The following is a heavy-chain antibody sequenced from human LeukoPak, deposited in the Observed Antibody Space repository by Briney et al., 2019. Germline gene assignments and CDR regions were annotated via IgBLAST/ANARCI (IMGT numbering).Heavy chain of an antibody. J-gene: IGHJ5*02. V-gene: IGHV3-23*01. CDR3: ARGGQENWFDL. Sequence: GGSLRLSCTGSGFTFGDYAMSWVRQAPGKGLEWVSAISGSGGSTYYADSVKGRFTISRDNSKNTLYLRMNSLRAEDTAVYYCARGGQENWFDLWGQGTLVTVSS. CDR1: GFTFGDYA. CDR2: ISGSGGST.